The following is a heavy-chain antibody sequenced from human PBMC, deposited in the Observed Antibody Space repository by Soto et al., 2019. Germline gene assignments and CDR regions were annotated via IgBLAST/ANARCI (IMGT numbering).Heavy chain of an antibody. V-gene: IGHV4-30-4*01. CDR2: MFYTGTT. J-gene: IGHJ5*02. CDR3: ARVPRFCSTPSCRGRNWFDP. D-gene: IGHD2-2*01. Sequence: PSETLSLTCSVSGGSISSGDYYWSWIRQPPGKGLEWIGYMFYTGTTYYNPSLKSRITISMDTSKNQFSLRLTSVTAEDTPEYHCARVPRFCSTPSCRGRNWFDPWGQGTLVTVS. CDR1: GGSISSGDYY.